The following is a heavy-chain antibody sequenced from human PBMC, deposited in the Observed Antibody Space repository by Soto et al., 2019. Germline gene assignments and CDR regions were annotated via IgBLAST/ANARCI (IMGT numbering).Heavy chain of an antibody. Sequence: GGSLRLSCAASGFTFSDYYMSWIRQAPGKGLEWVSYISSSGSTIYYADAVKGRFTISRDNSKSTLYLQMNSLRAEDTAVYYCGKGRSYYYYYGVHVWCQGTTVTVSS. CDR1: GFTFSDYY. D-gene: IGHD1-26*01. J-gene: IGHJ6*02. CDR3: GKGRSYYYYYGVHV. V-gene: IGHV3-11*01. CDR2: ISSSGSTI.